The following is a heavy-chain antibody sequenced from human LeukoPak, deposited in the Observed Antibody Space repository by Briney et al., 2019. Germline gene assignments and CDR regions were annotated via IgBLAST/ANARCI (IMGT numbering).Heavy chain of an antibody. D-gene: IGHD6-13*01. CDR2: ISGSGGST. J-gene: IGHJ6*02. V-gene: IGHV3-23*01. CDR1: GFTFSSYA. CDR3: AKDYSSSWYYYYGMDV. Sequence: GGSLRLSCAASGFTFSSYAMSWVRQAPGKGLEWVSAISGSGGSTYYADSVKGRFTISRDNSKNTLYLQMNSLGAEDTAVYYCAKDYSSSWYYYYGMDVWGQGTTVTVSS.